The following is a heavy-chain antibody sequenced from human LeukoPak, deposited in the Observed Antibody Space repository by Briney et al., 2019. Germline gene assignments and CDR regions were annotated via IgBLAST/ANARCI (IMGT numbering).Heavy chain of an antibody. CDR2: ISAYNGNT. D-gene: IGHD6-19*01. CDR3: ARTMAGRPDY. Sequence: EWMGWISAYNGNTNYAQKLQGRATMATDTSTSTAYMELRSLRSDDTAVYYCARTMAGRPDYWGQGTLVTVSS. J-gene: IGHJ4*02. V-gene: IGHV1-18*01.